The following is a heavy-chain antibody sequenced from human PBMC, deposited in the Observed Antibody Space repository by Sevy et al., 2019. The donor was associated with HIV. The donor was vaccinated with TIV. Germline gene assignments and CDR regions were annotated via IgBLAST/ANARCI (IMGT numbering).Heavy chain of an antibody. CDR1: GFTFSSYA. D-gene: IGHD4-17*01. Sequence: GGSLRLSCAASGFTFSSYAMSWVRQAPGKGLEWVSAIRGSGGSTYYADSVKGRFTISRDNSKNTLYLQMNSLRAEDTAVYYGAKDLLDRGVTTSTESFDLWGRGTLVTVSS. CDR3: AKDLLDRGVTTSTESFDL. J-gene: IGHJ2*01. V-gene: IGHV3-23*01. CDR2: IRGSGGST.